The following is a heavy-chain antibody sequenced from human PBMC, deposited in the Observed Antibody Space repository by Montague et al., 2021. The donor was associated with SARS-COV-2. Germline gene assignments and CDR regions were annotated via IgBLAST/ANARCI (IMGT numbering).Heavy chain of an antibody. Sequence: SETLSLPCAVYGGSFSGYYWSWIRQPPGKGLEWIGEINHSGSTNYNPSLKSRVTISVDTSKNQFSLKLGSVTAADTAVYYCARIRYYGSGTSLGMDVWGQGTTVTVSS. D-gene: IGHD3-10*01. J-gene: IGHJ6*02. CDR2: INHSGST. V-gene: IGHV4-34*01. CDR1: GGSFSGYY. CDR3: ARIRYYGSGTSLGMDV.